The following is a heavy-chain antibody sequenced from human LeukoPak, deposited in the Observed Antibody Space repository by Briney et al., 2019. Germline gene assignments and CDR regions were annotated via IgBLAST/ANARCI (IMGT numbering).Heavy chain of an antibody. Sequence: ASVKVSCKASGYTFTGYYMHWVRQAPGQGLEWMGRINPNSGGTNYAQKFQGRVTMTRDTSISTAYMELSGLRSDDTAVYYCARSRIRQPEGAAGYWGQGTLVTVSS. D-gene: IGHD1-26*01. CDR1: GYTFTGYY. CDR3: ARSRIRQPEGAAGY. CDR2: INPNSGGT. J-gene: IGHJ4*02. V-gene: IGHV1-2*06.